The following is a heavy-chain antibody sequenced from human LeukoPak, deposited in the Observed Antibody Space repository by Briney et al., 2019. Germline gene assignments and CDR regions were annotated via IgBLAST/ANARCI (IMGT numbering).Heavy chain of an antibody. Sequence: GGSLRLSCAVSGFTFSNAWMSWVRQAPGKGLEWVGRIKSKTDGGTTDYAAPVKGRFTISRDDSKNTLYLQMNSLKTEDTAVYYCTTKEADYEAVDYWGQGTLVTVSS. CDR3: TTKEADYEAVDY. V-gene: IGHV3-15*01. CDR1: GFTFSNAW. D-gene: IGHD4-17*01. J-gene: IGHJ4*02. CDR2: IKSKTDGGTT.